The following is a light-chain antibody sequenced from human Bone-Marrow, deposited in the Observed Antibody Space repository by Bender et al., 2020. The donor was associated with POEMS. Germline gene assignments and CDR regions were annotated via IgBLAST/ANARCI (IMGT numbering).Light chain of an antibody. CDR2: EGS. CDR3: CSYTGGSTPVV. Sequence: QSALTQPRSVSGSPGQSVTISCTGTSSDVGSYKYVSWYQQHPGKAPKLMIYEGSKRPSGVSTRFSGSKSGNTASLTISGLQPEDEADYYCCSYTGGSTPVVFGGGTQLTVL. V-gene: IGLV2-23*01. CDR1: SSDVGSYKY. J-gene: IGLJ2*01.